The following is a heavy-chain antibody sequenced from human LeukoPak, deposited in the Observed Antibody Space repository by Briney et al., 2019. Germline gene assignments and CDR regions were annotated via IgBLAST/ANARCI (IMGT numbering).Heavy chain of an antibody. D-gene: IGHD3-9*01. CDR2: INPKSGGT. V-gene: IGHV1-2*02. CDR1: GYTFTGYY. CDR3: ARGYDILTYYYLDV. Sequence: ASVKVSCKASGYTFTGYYMHWVRQAPGQGLEWMGWINPKSGGTNYAQKFQGRVTMTRDTSISTAYMELSRLRSDDTAVYYCARGYDILTYYYLDVWGKGPRSPSL. J-gene: IGHJ6*03.